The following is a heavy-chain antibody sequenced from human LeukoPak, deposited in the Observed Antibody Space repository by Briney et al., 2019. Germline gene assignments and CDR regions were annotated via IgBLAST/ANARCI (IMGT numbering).Heavy chain of an antibody. D-gene: IGHD1-26*01. Sequence: GGSLRLSCAASGFTVSSNHMTWVRQAPGKGLEWVSVIYSGGTTYYADSVKGRFTISRDNSKNTVYLQMNSLRAEDTAVYYCARGGNGGHYGFDYWGQGTLVTVSS. CDR1: GFTVSSNH. CDR3: ARGGNGGHYGFDY. J-gene: IGHJ4*02. V-gene: IGHV3-53*01. CDR2: IYSGGTT.